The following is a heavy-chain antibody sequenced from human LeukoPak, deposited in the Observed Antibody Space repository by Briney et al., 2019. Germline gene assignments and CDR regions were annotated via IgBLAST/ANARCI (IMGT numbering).Heavy chain of an antibody. V-gene: IGHV3-21*01. D-gene: IGHD3-10*01. CDR1: GFTFSNYA. CDR2: ISSSSSYI. CDR3: ARLLWFGELVNWFDP. Sequence: GGSLRLSCAASGFTFSNYAMNWARQAPGKGLEWVSSISSSSSYIYYADSVKGRFTISRDNAKNSLYLQMNSLRAEDTAVYYCARLLWFGELVNWFDPWGQGTLVTVSS. J-gene: IGHJ5*02.